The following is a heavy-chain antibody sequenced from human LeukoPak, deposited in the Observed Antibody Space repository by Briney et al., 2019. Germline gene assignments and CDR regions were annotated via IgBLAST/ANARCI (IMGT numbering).Heavy chain of an antibody. D-gene: IGHD6-13*01. CDR1: GGSFSGYY. V-gene: IGHV4-34*01. CDR2: INHSGST. CDR3: ARALDGYSSTRGYFDY. Sequence: SETLSLTCAVYGGSFSGYYWSWLRQPPGKGLEWIGEINHSGSTNYNPSLKSRVTISVDTSKNQFSLKLSSVTAADTAVYYCARALDGYSSTRGYFDYWGQGTLVTVSS. J-gene: IGHJ4*02.